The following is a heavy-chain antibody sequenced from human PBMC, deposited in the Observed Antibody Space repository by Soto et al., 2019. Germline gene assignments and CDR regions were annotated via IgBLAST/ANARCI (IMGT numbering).Heavy chain of an antibody. CDR3: ARVGPWVPYYYDSSPYTFENWFDP. Sequence: SETLSLTCTVSGGSISSGGYYWSWIRQHPGKGLEWIGYIYHGGSTYYNPSLNSRVTLSIDMTNNHVSLILNSVTAADTAVYYCARVGPWVPYYYDSSPYTFENWFDPWGQGTLVTVSS. CDR2: IYHGGST. V-gene: IGHV4-31*03. J-gene: IGHJ5*02. CDR1: GGSISSGGYY. D-gene: IGHD3-22*01.